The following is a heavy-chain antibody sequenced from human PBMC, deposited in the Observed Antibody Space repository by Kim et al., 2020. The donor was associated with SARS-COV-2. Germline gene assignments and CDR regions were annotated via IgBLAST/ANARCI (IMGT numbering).Heavy chain of an antibody. J-gene: IGHJ3*02. V-gene: IGHV3-7*01. D-gene: IGHD6-13*01. CDR1: GFTFSSYW. CDR3: ARDFMAGIAAAGPPDDAFDI. Sequence: GGSLRLSCAASGFTFSSYWMSWVRQAPGKGLEWVANIKQDGSEKYYVDSVKGRFTISRDNAKNSLYLQMNSLRAEDTAVYYCARDFMAGIAAAGPPDDAFDIWGQGTMVTVSS. CDR2: IKQDGSEK.